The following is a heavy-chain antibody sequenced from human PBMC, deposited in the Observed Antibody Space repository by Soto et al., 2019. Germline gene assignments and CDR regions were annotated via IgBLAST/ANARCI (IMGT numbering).Heavy chain of an antibody. Sequence: GGSLRLSCAASGFTFSSYWMHWVRQAPGKGLVWVSRINSDGSSTSYADSGKGRFTISRDNAKNTLYLQMNSLRAEDTAVYYCARDRREVKLDAFDIWGQGTMVTVSS. CDR1: GFTFSSYW. CDR3: ARDRREVKLDAFDI. V-gene: IGHV3-74*01. CDR2: INSDGSST. D-gene: IGHD3-3*01. J-gene: IGHJ3*02.